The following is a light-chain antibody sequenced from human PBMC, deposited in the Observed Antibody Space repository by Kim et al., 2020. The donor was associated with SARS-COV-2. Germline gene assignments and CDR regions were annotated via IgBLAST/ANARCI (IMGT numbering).Light chain of an antibody. CDR2: GAS. J-gene: IGKJ4*01. CDR1: QSVSSN. Sequence: VSPGERATLSCRASQSVSSNLAWYQHKPGRAPRLLIYGASTRATGIPARFSGSGSGTEFTLTISSLQSEDFAVYYCQQCHHWPLTFGGGTKVDIK. V-gene: IGKV3-15*01. CDR3: QQCHHWPLT.